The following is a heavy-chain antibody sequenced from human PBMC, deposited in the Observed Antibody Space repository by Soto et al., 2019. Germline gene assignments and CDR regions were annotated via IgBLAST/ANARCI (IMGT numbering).Heavy chain of an antibody. Sequence: SVNVSCKASGGTFSSYAISWVRQAPGQGLEWMGGIIPIFGTANYAQKFQGRVTITADESTSTAYMELSSLRSEDTAVYYCARSSGTRYYYYYGMDVWGQGTTVTVSS. CDR3: ARSSGTRYYYYYGMDV. D-gene: IGHD3-22*01. CDR1: GGTFSSYA. CDR2: IIPIFGTA. V-gene: IGHV1-69*13. J-gene: IGHJ6*02.